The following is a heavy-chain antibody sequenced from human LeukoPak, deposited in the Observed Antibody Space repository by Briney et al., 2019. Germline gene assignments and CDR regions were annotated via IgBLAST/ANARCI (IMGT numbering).Heavy chain of an antibody. CDR1: GYTFTSYG. Sequence: ASVKVSCKASGYTFTSYGISWVRQAPGQGLEWMGWISAYNGNTNYAQKLQGRVTMTTDTSTSTAYMELGSLRSDDTAVYYCARDIIVVTSMVRGGTRFDPWGQGTLVTVSS. D-gene: IGHD3-10*01. J-gene: IGHJ5*02. CDR3: ARDIIVVTSMVRGGTRFDP. V-gene: IGHV1-18*01. CDR2: ISAYNGNT.